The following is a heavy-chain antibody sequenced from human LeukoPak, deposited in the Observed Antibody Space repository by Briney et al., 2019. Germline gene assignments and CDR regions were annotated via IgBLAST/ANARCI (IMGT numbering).Heavy chain of an antibody. V-gene: IGHV1-69*13. Sequence: SVKVSCKASGGTFSSYAISWVRQAPGQGLEWMGGIIPIFGTANYAQKFQGRVTITADESTSTAYMKLSSLRSEDTAVYYCAREALRYFDWLPTVFDYWGQGTLITVSS. D-gene: IGHD3-9*01. CDR3: AREALRYFDWLPTVFDY. J-gene: IGHJ4*02. CDR2: IIPIFGTA. CDR1: GGTFSSYA.